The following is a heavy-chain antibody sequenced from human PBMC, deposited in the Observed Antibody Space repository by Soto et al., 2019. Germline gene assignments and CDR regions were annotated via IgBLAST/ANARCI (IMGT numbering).Heavy chain of an antibody. Sequence: GASVKVSCKASGYTFTSYGISWVRQAPGQGLEWMGWISAYNGNTNYAQKRQGRVTMTTDTSTSTAYMELRSLRSDDTAVYYCARDQRLRFLEWSVQFDPWGQGTLVTVSS. CDR2: ISAYNGNT. CDR3: ARDQRLRFLEWSVQFDP. V-gene: IGHV1-18*01. J-gene: IGHJ5*02. D-gene: IGHD3-3*01. CDR1: GYTFTSYG.